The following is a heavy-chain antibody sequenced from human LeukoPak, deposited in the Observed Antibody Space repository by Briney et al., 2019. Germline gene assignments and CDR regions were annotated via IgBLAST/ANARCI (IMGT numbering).Heavy chain of an antibody. V-gene: IGHV4-59*01. CDR2: MYYSGS. CDR1: GGSISSYY. J-gene: IGHJ3*02. Sequence: SETLSLTCTVSGGSISSYYWSWIRQPPGKGLEWIGYMYYSGSNYNPSLKSRVTISVDTSKNQFSPHLSSVTAADTAVYYCARGHGSGSYYDAFDIWGQGTMVTVSS. CDR3: ARGHGSGSYYDAFDI. D-gene: IGHD3-10*01.